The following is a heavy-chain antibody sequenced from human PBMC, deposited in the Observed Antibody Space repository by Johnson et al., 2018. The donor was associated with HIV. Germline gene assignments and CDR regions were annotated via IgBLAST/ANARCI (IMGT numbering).Heavy chain of an antibody. J-gene: IGHJ3*02. CDR3: AKEGSSYFHAFDI. CDR2: ISYDGNNK. Sequence: QVQLVESGGGVVQPGRSLRLSCAASGFTFSSYGMHWVRQAPGKGLEWVAVISYDGNNKYYADSVKGRFTISRDNSKNTLYLQMNSLRAEDTAVYYCAKEGSSYFHAFDIWGQGTMVTVSS. V-gene: IGHV3-30*18. D-gene: IGHD2-2*01. CDR1: GFTFSSYG.